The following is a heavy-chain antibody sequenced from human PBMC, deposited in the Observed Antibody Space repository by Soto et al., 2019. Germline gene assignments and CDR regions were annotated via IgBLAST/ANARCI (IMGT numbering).Heavy chain of an antibody. CDR3: VKGGWLDF. D-gene: IGHD3-16*01. CDR2: ISDDSSRT. V-gene: IGHV3-23*01. Sequence: EVQLLESGGGLVQPGGSLRLSCAASGLTFNTFEMSWVRQAPGRGLEWVSFISDDSSRTYYADAVKGRFTISRDNSKYTLYLQINSLTAEDTAVYACVKGGWLDFWGQGTLVTVSS. J-gene: IGHJ5*01. CDR1: GLTFNTFE.